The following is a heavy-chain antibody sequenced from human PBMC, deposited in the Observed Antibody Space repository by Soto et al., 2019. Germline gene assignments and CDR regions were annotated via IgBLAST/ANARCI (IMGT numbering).Heavy chain of an antibody. CDR1: GFTFSGHG. J-gene: IGHJ4*02. CDR2: ISFDGSTK. CDR3: ANGGYLGYSNIKAY. V-gene: IGHV3-30*18. D-gene: IGHD6-13*01. Sequence: QVQLVESGGGVVQPGTSLRLSCAASGFTFSGHGMHWVRQAPGKGLGWVAVISFDGSTKYYTDSVKGRFTISRDNSKNTLYLQMNSLRAEGRAVYYCANGGYLGYSNIKAYWGQGTLVTVSS.